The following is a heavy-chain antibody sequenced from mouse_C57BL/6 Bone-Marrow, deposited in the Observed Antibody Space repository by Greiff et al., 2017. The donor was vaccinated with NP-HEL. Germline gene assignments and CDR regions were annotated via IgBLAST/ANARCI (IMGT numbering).Heavy chain of an antibody. D-gene: IGHD1-1*01. Sequence: QVQLQQPGADLVKPGASVKLSCKASGYTFTSYWMHWVKQRPGRGLEWIGWIDPNSGGTKFNEKFKTKATLTVDKPSSTAYMQLSSLTSEDSAVYYCARYYYGSRGWYFDVWGTGTTVTVSS. V-gene: IGHV1-72*01. J-gene: IGHJ1*03. CDR2: IDPNSGGT. CDR1: GYTFTSYW. CDR3: ARYYYGSRGWYFDV.